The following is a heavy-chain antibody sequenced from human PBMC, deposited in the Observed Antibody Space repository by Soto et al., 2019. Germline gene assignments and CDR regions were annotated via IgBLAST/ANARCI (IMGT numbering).Heavy chain of an antibody. V-gene: IGHV1-69*01. CDR1: RGTFRSYA. CDR3: ATTPNSSSFLDY. Sequence: QVQLVQSGAEVKKPGTSXKVSCRATRGTFRSYAFYWVRQGPGQGLEWMGGILPLFGTPNYAQQFQGRITITADESTSTAYMELSSLTSEDTAVYYCATTPNSSSFLDYWGQGTLVSVSS. D-gene: IGHD6-6*01. CDR2: ILPLFGTP. J-gene: IGHJ4*02.